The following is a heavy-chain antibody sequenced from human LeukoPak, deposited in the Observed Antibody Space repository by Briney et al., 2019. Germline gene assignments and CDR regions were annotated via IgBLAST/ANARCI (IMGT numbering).Heavy chain of an antibody. Sequence: GSLRLSCAASGFTFSSYAMSWVRQAPGKGLEWVSGISGSGAGTYYADSVKGRFTISRDNSKNTLYLQMNSLRAEDTAVYYCAKMVREFYTISYYFDYWGQGTLVTVSS. J-gene: IGHJ4*02. V-gene: IGHV3-23*01. CDR1: GFTFSSYA. CDR2: ISGSGAGT. D-gene: IGHD2-8*01. CDR3: AKMVREFYTISYYFDY.